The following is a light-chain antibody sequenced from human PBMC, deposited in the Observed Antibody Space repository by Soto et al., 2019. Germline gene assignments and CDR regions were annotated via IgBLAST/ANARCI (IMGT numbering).Light chain of an antibody. V-gene: IGKV3-11*01. CDR3: QQRSNWPPWT. CDR1: QSVSSF. Sequence: EIVLTQSPATLSLSPGERATLSCRASQSVSSFLAWYQQKPGQAPRLLIYDASIRATGIPARFSGSGSGTDFTLTISSLEPEDFALYYCQQRSNWPPWTFGQGTKVEIK. J-gene: IGKJ1*01. CDR2: DAS.